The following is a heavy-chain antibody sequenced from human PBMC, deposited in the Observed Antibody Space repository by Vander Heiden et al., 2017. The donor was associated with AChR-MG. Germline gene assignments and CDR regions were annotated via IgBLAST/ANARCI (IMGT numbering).Heavy chain of an antibody. Sequence: EVQLVESGGGLVQPGGSLRLPCAASGFTFSTYAMNWVRQVPGKGLEWISYSNDNGRPISYAYAGQVRFTISRDNAKNLLFLQMNSMRDEDTAVYYCARDPTQESQTSFFDHWGHGALVTVSS. V-gene: IGHV3-48*02. CDR3: ARDPTQESQTSFFDH. J-gene: IGHJ4*01. CDR1: GFTFSTYA. CDR2: SNDNGRPI.